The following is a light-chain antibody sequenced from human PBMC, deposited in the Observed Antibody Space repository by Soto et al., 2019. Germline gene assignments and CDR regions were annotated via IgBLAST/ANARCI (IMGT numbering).Light chain of an antibody. CDR1: SSNIGSNI. J-gene: IGLJ1*01. V-gene: IGLV1-44*01. CDR3: AACNDSMNAYV. Sequence: QSALTQSPSASGTPGQKVTISCSGSSSNIGSNIVNWYQQLPGTAPKLLIYSNSQRHSGVPGRFSGSKSGTSASLATRGLPSEDEADYYCAACNDSMNAYVFGPGTNGPV. CDR2: SNS.